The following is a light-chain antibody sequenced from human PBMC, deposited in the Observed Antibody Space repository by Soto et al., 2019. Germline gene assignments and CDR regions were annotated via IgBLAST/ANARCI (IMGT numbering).Light chain of an antibody. J-gene: IGKJ5*01. CDR2: GAS. CDR1: QSVSSSY. Sequence: EIMLKQSPGTLSLSPGDRATLSRRASQSVSSSYLAWYQQKAGQAPGLLIYGASRRATGIADRFSGSGSGTDFTLTVNRLEPEDFAVYYCQQYGSLPFTFGQGTRLEIK. V-gene: IGKV3-20*01. CDR3: QQYGSLPFT.